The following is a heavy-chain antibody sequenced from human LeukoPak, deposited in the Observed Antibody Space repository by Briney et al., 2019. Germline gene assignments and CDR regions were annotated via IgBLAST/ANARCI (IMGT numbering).Heavy chain of an antibody. CDR1: GGSFSGYY. J-gene: IGHJ3*02. CDR3: ARSSGSYDFDAFDI. Sequence: NPSETLSLTCAVYGGSFSGYYWSWIRQPPGKGLEWIGEINHSGSTNYNPSLKSRVTISVDTSKNQFSLKLSSVTAADTAVYYCARSSGSYDFDAFDIWGQGTMVTVSS. CDR2: INHSGST. D-gene: IGHD3-10*01. V-gene: IGHV4-34*01.